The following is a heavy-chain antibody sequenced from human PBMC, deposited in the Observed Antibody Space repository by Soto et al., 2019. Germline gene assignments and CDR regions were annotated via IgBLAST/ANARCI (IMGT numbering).Heavy chain of an antibody. Sequence: SETLSLTCTVSGGSISSGGYYWSWIRQHPGKGLEWIGYIYYSGSTYYNPSLKSRVTISVDTSKNQFSLKLSSVTAADTAVYYCARVLANYGDFPDYFDYWGQGTLVTVSP. J-gene: IGHJ4*02. CDR3: ARVLANYGDFPDYFDY. V-gene: IGHV4-31*03. CDR1: GGSISSGGYY. D-gene: IGHD4-17*01. CDR2: IYYSGST.